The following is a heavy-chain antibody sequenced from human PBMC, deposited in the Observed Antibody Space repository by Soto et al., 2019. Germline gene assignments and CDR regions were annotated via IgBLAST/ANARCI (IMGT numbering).Heavy chain of an antibody. D-gene: IGHD5-12*01. CDR3: ARPSRDGYNFGY. Sequence: VQLVESGGGLVKPGGSLRLSCAASGFTFSSYSMNWVRQAPGKGLEWVSSISSSSSYIYYADSVKGRFTISRDNAKNSLYLQMNSLRAEDTAVYYCARPSRDGYNFGYWGQGTLVTVSS. V-gene: IGHV3-21*01. CDR1: GFTFSSYS. CDR2: ISSSSSYI. J-gene: IGHJ4*02.